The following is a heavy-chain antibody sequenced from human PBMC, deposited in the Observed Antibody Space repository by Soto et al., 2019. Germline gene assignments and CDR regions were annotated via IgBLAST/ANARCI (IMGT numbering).Heavy chain of an antibody. CDR1: GYTFTSYD. CDR3: ARGRRSWNYYYFDY. V-gene: IGHV1-8*01. J-gene: IGHJ4*02. D-gene: IGHD1-7*01. CDR2: MNPNSGNT. Sequence: ASVKVSCKASGYTFTSYDINWVRQATGQGLEWMGWMNPNSGNTGYAQKFQGRVTMTRNTSISTAYMELSSLRSEDTAVYYCARGRRSWNYYYFDYWGQGTLVTVSS.